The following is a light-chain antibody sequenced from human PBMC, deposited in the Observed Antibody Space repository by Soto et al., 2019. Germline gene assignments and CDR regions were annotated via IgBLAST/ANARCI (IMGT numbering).Light chain of an antibody. CDR2: DAS. CDR3: QQYAYSPLN. V-gene: IGKV3-20*01. Sequence: EIVLTQYPGTLSLSPGERATLSCRASRSVGNNYLAWYQQRPGQAPNLLIYDASSRATGIPGRFSGSGSGTDFTLTITRLEPEDSAMYYCQQYAYSPLNFGGGTKVDIK. J-gene: IGKJ4*01. CDR1: RSVGNNY.